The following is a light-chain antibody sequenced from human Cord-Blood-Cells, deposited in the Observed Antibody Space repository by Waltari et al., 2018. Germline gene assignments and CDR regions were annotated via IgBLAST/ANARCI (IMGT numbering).Light chain of an antibody. CDR3: SSYTSSSTLV. J-gene: IGLJ2*01. Sequence: QSALTQPASVSGSPGQSITISCTGTRSDVGGYNYVSWYQQHPGKAPNLMIYEVSNRPSGGSNRFSGSKSGNTASLTISGLQAEDEADYYCSSYTSSSTLVFGGGTKLTVL. CDR1: RSDVGGYNY. CDR2: EVS. V-gene: IGLV2-14*01.